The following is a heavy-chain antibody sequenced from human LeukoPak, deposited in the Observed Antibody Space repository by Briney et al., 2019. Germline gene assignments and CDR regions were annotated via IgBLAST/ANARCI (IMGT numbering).Heavy chain of an antibody. V-gene: IGHV1-2*02. D-gene: IGHD3-3*01. CDR2: INPNSGGT. CDR1: GYTFTADY. CDR3: ARESVTNYDFWSGYPH. J-gene: IGHJ4*02. Sequence: ASVKVSCKASGYTFTADYIHWVRQAPGQGLEWMGWINPNSGGTNYAQKFQGRVTMTRDTSISTAYMELSRLRSDNTAVYYCARESVTNYDFWSGYPHWGQGTLVTVSS.